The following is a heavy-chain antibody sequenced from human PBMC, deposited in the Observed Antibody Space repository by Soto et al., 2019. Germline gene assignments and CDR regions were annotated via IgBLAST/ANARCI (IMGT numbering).Heavy chain of an antibody. CDR2: IYYSGNT. V-gene: IGHV4-30-4*01. J-gene: IGHJ6*02. CDR1: GGSISSGDYY. CDR3: ARDYRSAYPAYHYYGMVG. Sequence: PSETLSLTCTVSGGSISSGDYYWSWIRQPPGKGLEWIGYIYYSGNTYYNPSLKSRVTISVDTSKNQFSLKLSSVTAADTAVYYCARDYRSAYPAYHYYGMVGWGPGTTVTVFS. D-gene: IGHD3-16*02.